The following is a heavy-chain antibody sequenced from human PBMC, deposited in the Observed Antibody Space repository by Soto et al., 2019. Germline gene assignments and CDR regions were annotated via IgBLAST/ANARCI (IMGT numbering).Heavy chain of an antibody. D-gene: IGHD2-21*01. CDR2: VTGSGGQI. CDR3: AKEAVENDGLWLMDS. V-gene: IGHV3-23*01. CDR1: GFTISTYA. Sequence: EVQLLESGGGLVQPGGSLRLSCAASGFTISTYAMTWVRQAPGKGLECVSGVTGSGGQIHYADSVKGRFTISKDNSKNTLYRLMRSRRDEDTAQYSCAKEAVENDGLWLMDSWGQGTLVTVSS. J-gene: IGHJ5*02.